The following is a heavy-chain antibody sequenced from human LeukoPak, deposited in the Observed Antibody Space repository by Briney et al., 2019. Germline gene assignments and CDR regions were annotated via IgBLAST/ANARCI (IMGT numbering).Heavy chain of an antibody. V-gene: IGHV4-59*01. CDR1: GGSISSYY. CDR2: IYYSGST. J-gene: IGHJ4*02. CDR3: ARDSGYSYGYFDY. Sequence: SETLSLTCTVSGGSISSYYWSWIRQPPGKGLEWIGYIYYSGSTNYNPSLKSRVTISVDTSKNQFPLKLSSVTAADTAVYYCARDSGYSYGYFDYWGQGTLVTVSS. D-gene: IGHD5-18*01.